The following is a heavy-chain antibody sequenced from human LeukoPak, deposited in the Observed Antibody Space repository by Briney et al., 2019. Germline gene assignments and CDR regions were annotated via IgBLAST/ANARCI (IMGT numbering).Heavy chain of an antibody. Sequence: GASVKLSCKASGGTFSSYAISWVRQAPGQGLEWMGGIIPIFGTANYAQKFQGRVTITADESTSTAYMELSSLRSEDTAVYYCARGPSSGLYYFDYWGQGTLVTVSS. CDR1: GGTFSSYA. CDR3: ARGPSSGLYYFDY. V-gene: IGHV1-69*01. J-gene: IGHJ4*02. D-gene: IGHD6-19*01. CDR2: IIPIFGTA.